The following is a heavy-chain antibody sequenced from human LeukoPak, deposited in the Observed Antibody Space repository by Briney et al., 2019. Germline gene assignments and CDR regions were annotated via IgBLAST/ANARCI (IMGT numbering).Heavy chain of an antibody. D-gene: IGHD1-14*01. J-gene: IGHJ3*02. CDR3: ARPTLNNHLDAFDI. V-gene: IGHV4-39*01. Sequence: SETLSLTRTVSGGSISSSSHYWGWIRQPPGKGLEWIGSGSTYYNPSLKSRVTISVDTSKNQFSLKLYSVTAADTAVYYCARPTLNNHLDAFDIWGQGTMVTVSS. CDR1: GGSISSSSHY. CDR2: GST.